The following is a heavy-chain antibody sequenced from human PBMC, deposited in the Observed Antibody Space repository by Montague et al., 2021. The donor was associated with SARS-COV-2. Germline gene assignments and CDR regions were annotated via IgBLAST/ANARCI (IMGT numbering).Heavy chain of an antibody. D-gene: IGHD3-22*01. J-gene: IGHJ6*02. CDR1: GGSISSYY. CDR2: IYYSGST. Sequence: SETLSLTCNVSGGSISSYYWSWIRQPPGKGLEWIGYIYYSGSTNYNPSPKSRVTISVDTSKNQFSLKLSSVTAADTAVYYCARDSDYYDSSAGYNYGLDVWGQGTTVTVSS. CDR3: ARDSDYYDSSAGYNYGLDV. V-gene: IGHV4-59*01.